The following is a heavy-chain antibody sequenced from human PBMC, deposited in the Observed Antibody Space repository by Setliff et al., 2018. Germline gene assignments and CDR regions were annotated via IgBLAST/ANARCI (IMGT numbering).Heavy chain of an antibody. CDR1: GYTFTSYG. D-gene: IGHD6-13*01. J-gene: IGHJ5*02. CDR2: ISAYNGNT. V-gene: IGHV1-18*01. CDR3: ARGYSSSWQSRMGFDP. Sequence: ASVKVSCKASGYTFTSYGISWVRQAPGQGLEWMGWISAYNGNTNYAQKLQGRVTMTTDTSTSTAYMELGSLRSDDTAVYYCARGYSSSWQSRMGFDPWGQGTLVTVSS.